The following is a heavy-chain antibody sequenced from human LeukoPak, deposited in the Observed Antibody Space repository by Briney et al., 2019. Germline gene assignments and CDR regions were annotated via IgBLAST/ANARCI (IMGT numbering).Heavy chain of an antibody. V-gene: IGHV3-23*01. CDR3: AKAPVTTCRGAFCYPFDY. CDR1: GFTLSSYA. D-gene: IGHD2-15*01. CDR2: ISDTGNT. Sequence: GGSLRLSCAASGFTLSSYAMSWVRHAPGKGLEWVSAISDTGNTYHADSVKGRFTISRDSSKNTLFLQMNRLRPEDAAVYYCAKAPVTTCRGAFCYPFDYWGLGTLVTVSS. J-gene: IGHJ4*02.